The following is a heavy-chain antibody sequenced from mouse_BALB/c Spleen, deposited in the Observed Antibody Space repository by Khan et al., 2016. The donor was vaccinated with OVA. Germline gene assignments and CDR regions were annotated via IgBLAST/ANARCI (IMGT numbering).Heavy chain of an antibody. CDR1: GFTFSSYS. CDR2: ISSGGDYT. D-gene: IGHD4-1*01. J-gene: IGHJ3*01. V-gene: IGHV5-6*01. CDR3: ASHLTGSFAY. Sequence: EVKLLESGGDLVKPGGSLKFSCAASGFTFSSYSMPWVRQTPDKRLEWVATISSGGDYTYYSDNVKGRFTISRDNAKNTLYLQMSSLKSEDTAMYYCASHLTGSFAYWGQGTLVTVSA.